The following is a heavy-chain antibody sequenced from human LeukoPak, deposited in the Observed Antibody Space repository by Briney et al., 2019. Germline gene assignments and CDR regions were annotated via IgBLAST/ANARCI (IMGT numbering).Heavy chain of an antibody. V-gene: IGHV3-11*01. J-gene: IGHJ6*02. CDR2: ISRSDTTV. CDR3: ARGPNHYDYYDLDV. Sequence: GSLRLSCAASGFIFSDYYMSWIRQAPGKGLEWASYISRSDTTVYYADSVKGRFIVSGDDAKSSLYLQMNSLRAEDSAVYYCARGPNHYDYYDLDVWGQGTTVIVSS. CDR1: GFIFSDYY.